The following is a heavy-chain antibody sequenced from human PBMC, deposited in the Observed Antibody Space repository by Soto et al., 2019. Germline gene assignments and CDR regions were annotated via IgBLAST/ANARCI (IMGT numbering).Heavy chain of an antibody. Sequence: GGSMRLSCAASGFIFSNYAMSWVRQAPGKGLEWVSAIWDGGGNTYYADSVKGRFTISRDNSKNTLYLQMNSLRAEDTAVYYCARDLSGDYGALDTWGQGTMVTVSS. D-gene: IGHD4-17*01. CDR3: ARDLSGDYGALDT. V-gene: IGHV3-23*01. CDR1: GFIFSNYA. CDR2: IWDGGGNT. J-gene: IGHJ3*02.